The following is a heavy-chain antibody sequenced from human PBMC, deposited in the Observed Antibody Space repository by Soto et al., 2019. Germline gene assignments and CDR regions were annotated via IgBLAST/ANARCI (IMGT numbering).Heavy chain of an antibody. CDR1: GYTFTSYY. D-gene: IGHD3-3*01. J-gene: IGHJ6*02. Sequence: ASVKVSCKASGYTFTSYYMHWVRQAPGQGLEWMGRINPSGGSTRYAQKFQGRVTMTRDTSTSTAYMELSRLRSDDTAVYYCARDGVLRFLTDPKPSYATDVWGQGPTVTLSS. CDR3: ARDGVLRFLTDPKPSYATDV. CDR2: INPSGGST. V-gene: IGHV1-46*01.